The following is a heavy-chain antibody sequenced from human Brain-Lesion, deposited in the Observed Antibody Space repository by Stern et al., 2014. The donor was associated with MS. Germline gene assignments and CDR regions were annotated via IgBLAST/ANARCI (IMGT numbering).Heavy chain of an antibody. CDR1: GGSISSGGYY. V-gene: IGHV4-61*02. D-gene: IGHD2-2*01. CDR3: ARGRVVPGFQYYATDV. CDR2: IFNSGST. J-gene: IGHJ6*02. Sequence: DQLVESGPGLVKPSQTLSLSCTVSGGSISSGGYYWSWIRQPAGKGLEWIGRIFNSGSTSYNPPLKSRVTISIDTSKNQFSLRLNSMTAADTAVYYCARGRVVPGFQYYATDVWGQGTTVIVSS.